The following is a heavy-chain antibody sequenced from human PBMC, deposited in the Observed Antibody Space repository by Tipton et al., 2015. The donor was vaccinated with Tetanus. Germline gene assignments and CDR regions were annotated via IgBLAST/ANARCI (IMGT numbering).Heavy chain of an antibody. CDR2: VYYTGDT. CDR3: AGVTAQRTELYFEH. CDR1: ADFATIGSYY. Sequence: TLSLTCTVSADFATIGSYYWAWIRQPPGKGLEWIGNVYYTGDTNYNPSLKSRVTISMDRSENQISLKMTSVTAADTAVYYCAGVTAQRTELYFEHWGQGTQVTVSS. J-gene: IGHJ1*01. V-gene: IGHV4-61*01. D-gene: IGHD2-8*02.